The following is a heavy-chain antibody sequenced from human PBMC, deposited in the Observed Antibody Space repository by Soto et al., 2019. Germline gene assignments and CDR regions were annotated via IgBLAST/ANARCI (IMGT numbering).Heavy chain of an antibody. D-gene: IGHD2-21*01. J-gene: IGHJ5*02. V-gene: IGHV4-30-4*02. CDR1: GGSISSGDYY. Sequence: SETLSLTCTVSGGSISSGDYYWSWIRQPPGKGLEWIGYIYYSGSTYYNPSLKSRVTISVDTSKNQFSLKLSYVTAADTAVYYCARGLPLWFDLWGRGTLVTGSS. CDR3: ARGLPLWFDL. CDR2: IYYSGST.